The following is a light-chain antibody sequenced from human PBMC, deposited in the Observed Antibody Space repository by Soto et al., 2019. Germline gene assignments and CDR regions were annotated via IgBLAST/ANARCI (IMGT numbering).Light chain of an antibody. V-gene: IGKV3-15*01. Sequence: EIVMTQSPATLSVSPGERATLSCRASQSVSSNLAWYQQKPGQAPRLLIYGASTRATGIPARFSGSGSGTEFTITISSLQSEDFAVYYWQQYNNWPVTFGQGTKVEIK. CDR2: GAS. CDR1: QSVSSN. J-gene: IGKJ1*01. CDR3: QQYNNWPVT.